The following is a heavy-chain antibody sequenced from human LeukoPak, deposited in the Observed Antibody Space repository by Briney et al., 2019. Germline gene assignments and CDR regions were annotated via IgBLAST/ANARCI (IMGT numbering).Heavy chain of an antibody. V-gene: IGHV1-8*01. D-gene: IGHD3-10*01. Sequence: ASVKVSCKASGYTFTSYDINWVRQATGQGLEWMGWMNPNSGNTGYAQKFQGRVTMTRNTSISTAYMELSSLRSEDTAVYYCARGQRGITMVRGVIKPTDYWGQGTLVTVSS. J-gene: IGHJ4*02. CDR3: ARGQRGITMVRGVIKPTDY. CDR1: GYTFTSYD. CDR2: MNPNSGNT.